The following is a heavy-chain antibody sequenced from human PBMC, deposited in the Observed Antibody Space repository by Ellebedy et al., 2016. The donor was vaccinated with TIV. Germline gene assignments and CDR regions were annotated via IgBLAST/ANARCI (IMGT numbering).Heavy chain of an antibody. Sequence: AASVKVSCKASGYTFTGYYIHWVRQAPGQGLEWMGWIDPNTGGTNYAQKFQGRVTMTRDTSITTASMELSSLTSDDTAVYYCARSRFYGDDHDYWGQGTLVTVSS. CDR1: GYTFTGYY. CDR3: ARSRFYGDDHDY. V-gene: IGHV1-2*02. J-gene: IGHJ4*02. CDR2: IDPNTGGT. D-gene: IGHD4-17*01.